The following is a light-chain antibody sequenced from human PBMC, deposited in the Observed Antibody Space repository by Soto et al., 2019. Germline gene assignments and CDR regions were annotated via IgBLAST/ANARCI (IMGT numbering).Light chain of an antibody. Sequence: QSALTQPASVSESPGQSITISCTGTSSDVGGYNYVSWYQQYPGKAPKLMIYEVTKRPSGVPDRFSGSKSGNTASLTVSGLQAEDEADYYCTSYVGNDIWVFGGGTKLTVL. J-gene: IGLJ3*02. CDR2: EVT. V-gene: IGLV2-8*01. CDR1: SSDVGGYNY. CDR3: TSYVGNDIWV.